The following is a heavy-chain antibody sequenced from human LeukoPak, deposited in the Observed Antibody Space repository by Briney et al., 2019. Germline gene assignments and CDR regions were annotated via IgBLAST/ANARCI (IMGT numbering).Heavy chain of an antibody. CDR1: GYTFTSYG. J-gene: IGHJ3*02. V-gene: IGHV1-18*01. Sequence: GASVKVSCKASGYTFTSYGISWVRQAPRQGLEWMGWISAYNGNTNYAQKLQGRVTMTTDTSTSTAYMELRSLRSEDTAVYYCARDRTPHVGQLLSIDAFDIWGQGTMVTVSS. CDR2: ISAYNGNT. D-gene: IGHD2-2*01. CDR3: ARDRTPHVGQLLSIDAFDI.